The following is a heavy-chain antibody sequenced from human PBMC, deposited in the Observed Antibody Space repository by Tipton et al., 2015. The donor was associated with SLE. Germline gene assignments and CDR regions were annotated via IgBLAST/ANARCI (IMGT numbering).Heavy chain of an antibody. Sequence: TLSLTCTVSGGSISSYYWSRIRQPPGKGLEWIGYIYYSGSTNYNPSLKSRVTISVDTSKNQFSLKLSSVTAADTAVYYCARVAAAVPGWFDPWGQGTLVTVSS. CDR2: IYYSGST. D-gene: IGHD6-13*01. V-gene: IGHV4-59*08. CDR3: ARVAAAVPGWFDP. J-gene: IGHJ5*02. CDR1: GGSISSYY.